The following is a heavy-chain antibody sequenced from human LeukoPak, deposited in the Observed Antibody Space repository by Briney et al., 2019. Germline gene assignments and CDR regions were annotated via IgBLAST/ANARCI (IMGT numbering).Heavy chain of an antibody. D-gene: IGHD2-8*01. CDR3: ARVDPVYDAFDI. Sequence: ASVKVSCKASGYTFTSYGMSWVRQAPGQGLEWMGWISAYNGNTNYAQKLQGRVTMTTDTSTSTAYMELRSLRSDYTAVYYCARVDPVYDAFDIWGQGRMVTVSS. CDR2: ISAYNGNT. CDR1: GYTFTSYG. J-gene: IGHJ3*02. V-gene: IGHV1-18*01.